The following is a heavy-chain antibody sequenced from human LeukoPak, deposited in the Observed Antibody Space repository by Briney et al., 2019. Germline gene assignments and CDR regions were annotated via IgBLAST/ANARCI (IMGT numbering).Heavy chain of an antibody. CDR1: GGSINNYH. CDR2: INYSGNT. CDR3: ARDQDCGGDCYTFDY. D-gene: IGHD2-21*02. Sequence: SETLSLTCTVSGGSINNYHWSWIRQPPGKGLEGIGCINYSGNTNYHPSLKSRVTTSEDMSKNQFSMKLSSVTAVDTAVYYCARDQDCGGDCYTFDYWGQGVLVTVSS. J-gene: IGHJ4*02. V-gene: IGHV4-59*01.